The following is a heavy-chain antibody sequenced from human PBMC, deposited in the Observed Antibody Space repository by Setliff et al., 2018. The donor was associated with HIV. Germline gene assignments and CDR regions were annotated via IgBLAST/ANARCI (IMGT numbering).Heavy chain of an antibody. D-gene: IGHD6-13*01. CDR1: GGSINSDSYY. V-gene: IGHV4-61*09. CDR2: IHTSGST. J-gene: IGHJ4*02. Sequence: SETLSLTCTVFGGSINSDSYYWTWIRQPAGKGLEWIGHIHTSGSTNYNPSLKSRVTISIDTSKNQFSLKLRSATATDTALYYCARVSSSYYFLGAFESWGQRTLVTVS. CDR3: ARVSSSYYFLGAFES.